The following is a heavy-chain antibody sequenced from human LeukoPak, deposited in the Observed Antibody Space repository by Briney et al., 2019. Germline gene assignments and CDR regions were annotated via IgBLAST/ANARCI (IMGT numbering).Heavy chain of an antibody. Sequence: GGSLRLSCAASGSTSSSYAMSWVRQAPGKGLEWVSAISGSGGSTYYADSVKGRFTISRDNSKNTLYLQVNSLRAEDTAVYYCAKDPYYYYDSSGYHYYFDYWGQGTLVTVSS. D-gene: IGHD3-22*01. CDR3: AKDPYYYYDSSGYHYYFDY. CDR1: GSTSSSYA. V-gene: IGHV3-23*01. CDR2: ISGSGGST. J-gene: IGHJ4*02.